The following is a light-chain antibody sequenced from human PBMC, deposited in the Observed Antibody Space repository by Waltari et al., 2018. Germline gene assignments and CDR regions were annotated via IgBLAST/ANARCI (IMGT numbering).Light chain of an antibody. Sequence: DIQMTQSPPPLSASVGDGVTITCRASQNIRTYLNWYQQTPGKAPRLLIYAAYTWRSGVPARFSASGSGTNFTLTISSLQPEDFATFYCQQTYSDPRTFGGGTKV. V-gene: IGKV1-39*01. CDR3: QQTYSDPRT. CDR1: QNIRTY. CDR2: AAY. J-gene: IGKJ4*01.